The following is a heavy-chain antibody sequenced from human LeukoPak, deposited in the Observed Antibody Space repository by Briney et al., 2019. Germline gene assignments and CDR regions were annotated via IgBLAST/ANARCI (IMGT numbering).Heavy chain of an antibody. CDR2: IIPIFGTA. J-gene: IGHJ4*02. CDR3: TVVATTYYFDY. D-gene: IGHD5-12*01. Sequence: RASVKVSCKASGGTFNSYAISWVRQAPGQGLEWMGRIIPIFGTANYAQKFQGRVTITTDESTSTAYMELSSLRSEDTAVYYCTVVATTYYFDYWGQGTLVTVSS. CDR1: GGTFNSYA. V-gene: IGHV1-69*05.